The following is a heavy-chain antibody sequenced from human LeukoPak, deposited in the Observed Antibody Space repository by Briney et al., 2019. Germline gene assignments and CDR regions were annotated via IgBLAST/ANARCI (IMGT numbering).Heavy chain of an antibody. Sequence: PSETLSLTCTVSGGSISSSSYYWGWIRQPPGKGLEWIGSIYYSGSTYYNPSLKSRVTISVDTSKNQFSLKLSSVTAADTAVYYCARHGAKWLASNWFDPWGQETLVTVSS. D-gene: IGHD6-19*01. V-gene: IGHV4-39*01. CDR3: ARHGAKWLASNWFDP. CDR2: IYYSGST. CDR1: GGSISSSSYY. J-gene: IGHJ5*02.